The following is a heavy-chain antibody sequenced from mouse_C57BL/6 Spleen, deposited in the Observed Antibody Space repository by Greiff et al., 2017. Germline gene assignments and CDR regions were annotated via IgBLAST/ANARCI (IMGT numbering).Heavy chain of an antibody. CDR2: INPNNGGT. Sequence: EVQLQQSGPELVKPGASVKIPCKASGYTFTDSNMDWVKQSHGKSLEWIGDINPNNGGTIYNQKFKGKATLTVDKSSSTAYMELRSLTSEDTAVYYCARGGTTVVEDWYFDVWGTGTTVTVSS. D-gene: IGHD1-1*01. V-gene: IGHV1-18*01. CDR3: ARGGTTVVEDWYFDV. J-gene: IGHJ1*03. CDR1: GYTFTDSN.